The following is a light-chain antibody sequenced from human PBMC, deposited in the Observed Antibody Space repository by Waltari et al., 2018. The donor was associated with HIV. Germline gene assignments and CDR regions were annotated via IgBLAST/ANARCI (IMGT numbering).Light chain of an antibody. CDR1: NTDVGRYNY. CDR3: WSYTSSDTFV. J-gene: IGLJ1*01. Sequence: QSALTQPVSVSGSPGQSIAISCIGTNTDVGRYNYCPWYQHHPGKAPKLIIYGVSNRPSEVSNRFSGSKSGDTAFLTISGLHGEDEADYYCWSYTSSDTFVFGTGTKVTVL. V-gene: IGLV2-14*01. CDR2: GVS.